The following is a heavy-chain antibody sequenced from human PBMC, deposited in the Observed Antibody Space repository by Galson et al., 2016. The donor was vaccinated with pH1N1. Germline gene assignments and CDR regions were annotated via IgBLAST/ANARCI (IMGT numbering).Heavy chain of an antibody. CDR3: ARDSCTGGSCYFVLDY. J-gene: IGHJ4*02. CDR2: INPNSRDT. D-gene: IGHD2-15*01. V-gene: IGHV1-2*02. CDR1: GYSFTAYY. Sequence: SVKVSCKASGYSFTAYYIHWLRQAPGQGPEWMGWINPNSRDTNYAQKYAQRFQDRVTMTRDTSISTAYMELTGLTSDDTAVYFCARDSCTGGSCYFVLDYWGQGTLVTVSS.